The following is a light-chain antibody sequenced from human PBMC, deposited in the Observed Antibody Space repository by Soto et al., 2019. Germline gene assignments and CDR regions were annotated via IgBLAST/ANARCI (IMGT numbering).Light chain of an antibody. V-gene: IGKV3-20*01. J-gene: IGKJ4*01. CDR2: GAS. CDR3: QQYASSPLT. CDR1: QTVCNTY. Sequence: IVLTQSPGTLSLSPGERATLSCRASQTVCNTYLAWYQHKPGQTPRLLIHGASNRATGIPDRISGSGSGTDFTIFISRLEPEDFAVYYCQQYASSPLTFGGGTKVEIK.